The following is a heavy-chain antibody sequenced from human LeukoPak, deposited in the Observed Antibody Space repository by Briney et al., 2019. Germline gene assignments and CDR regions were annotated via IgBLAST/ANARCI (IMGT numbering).Heavy chain of an antibody. CDR2: IRYDGNKK. Sequence: GGSLRLSCVASGFTFSSYGMHWVRQAPGKGLEWVSIIRYDGNKKYYADFVKGRFTISRDNAKNSLYLQMNSLRAEDTAVYYCASTSWELPDYWGQGTLVTVSS. CDR3: ASTSWELPDY. J-gene: IGHJ4*02. D-gene: IGHD1-26*01. CDR1: GFTFSSYG. V-gene: IGHV3-30*02.